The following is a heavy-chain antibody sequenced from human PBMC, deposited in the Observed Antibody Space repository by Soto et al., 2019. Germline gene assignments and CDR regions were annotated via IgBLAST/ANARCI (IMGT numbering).Heavy chain of an antibody. CDR1: GYTLTELS. V-gene: IGHV1-24*01. D-gene: IGHD5-18*01. CDR2: FDPEDGET. J-gene: IGHJ4*02. CDR3: ATDPRPGYSYDPHFDY. Sequence: ASVKVSCKVSGYTLTELSMHWVRQVPGKGLEWMGGFDPEDGETIYAQKFQGRVTMTEDTSTDTAYMELSSLRSEDTAVYYCATDPRPGYSYDPHFDYWGQGTLVTVSS.